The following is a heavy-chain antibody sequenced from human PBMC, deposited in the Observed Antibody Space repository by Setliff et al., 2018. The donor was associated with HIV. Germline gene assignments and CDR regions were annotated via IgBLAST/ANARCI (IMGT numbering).Heavy chain of an antibody. V-gene: IGHV4-39*01. Sequence: SETLSLTCSVSGGTVTNSYYWGWIRQPPGKGLEWIGNIFHSGNTYFNPSLKSRVTMSVDTSKNQFSLSLSSVTAADAAVYYCVRKPDYSSASFDSWGQGTLVTVSS. CDR1: GGTVTNSYY. D-gene: IGHD6-19*01. CDR2: IFHSGNT. J-gene: IGHJ5*01. CDR3: VRKPDYSSASFDS.